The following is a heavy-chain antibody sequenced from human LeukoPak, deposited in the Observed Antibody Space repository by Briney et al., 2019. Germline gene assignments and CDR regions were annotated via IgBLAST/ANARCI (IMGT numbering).Heavy chain of an antibody. V-gene: IGHV4-34*01. J-gene: IGHJ4*02. Sequence: SETLSLTCAVYGGSFSGYYWSWIRQPPGKGLEWIGEINHSGSTNYNPSLKSRVTISVDTCKNQFSLKLSSVTAADTAVYYCARGPPLFYSSSFHYWGQGTLVTVSS. CDR1: GGSFSGYY. CDR2: INHSGST. D-gene: IGHD6-6*01. CDR3: ARGPPLFYSSSFHY.